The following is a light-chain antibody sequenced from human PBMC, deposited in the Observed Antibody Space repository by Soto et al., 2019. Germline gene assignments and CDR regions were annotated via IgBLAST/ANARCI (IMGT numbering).Light chain of an antibody. CDR3: LQHNSYLWT. Sequence: YTLTASLEARVTITCRASQSISDWLAWHQQKPGKAPKRLIYAASSLQSGVPSRFSGSGSGTEFTLTISSLQPEDFATYYCLQHNSYLWTFGEGTKVDIK. CDR2: AAS. V-gene: IGKV1-5*01. J-gene: IGKJ1*01. CDR1: QSISDW.